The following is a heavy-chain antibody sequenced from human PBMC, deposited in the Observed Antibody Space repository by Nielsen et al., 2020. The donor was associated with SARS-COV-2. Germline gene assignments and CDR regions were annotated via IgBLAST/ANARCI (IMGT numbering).Heavy chain of an antibody. D-gene: IGHD1-26*01. Sequence: GGSLRLSCAASGFTFSSFRMNWVRQAPGKGLEWVSSIGTTGDKTFYADSVKGRFTISRDNSKNTLYLQLNSLRAEDTAVFYCAKISGSQRHYFDFWGQGALVTVSS. CDR3: AKISGSQRHYFDF. CDR2: IGTTGDKT. CDR1: GFTFSSFR. V-gene: IGHV3-23*01. J-gene: IGHJ4*02.